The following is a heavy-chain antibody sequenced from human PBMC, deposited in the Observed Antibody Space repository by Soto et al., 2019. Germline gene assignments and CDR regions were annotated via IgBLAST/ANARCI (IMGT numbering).Heavy chain of an antibody. CDR2: ISGSGRTI. D-gene: IGHD3-3*01. J-gene: IGHJ5*02. CDR3: ARDPHTRSLQWPAGGFDP. V-gene: IGHV3-11*01. CDR1: GFTFNDYY. Sequence: QLQLVEAGGGLVKPGGSLRLSCAASGFTFNDYYMCWIRQAPGKGLEWISDISGSGRTINYADSVKGRFTISRDNAKKSLYRQMSSLRVADTAVYYCARDPHTRSLQWPAGGFDPWGRGTLVTVSS.